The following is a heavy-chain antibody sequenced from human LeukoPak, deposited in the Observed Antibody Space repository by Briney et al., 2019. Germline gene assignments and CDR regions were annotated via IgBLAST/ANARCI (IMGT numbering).Heavy chain of an antibody. V-gene: IGHV3-21*01. CDR1: GFTFSSYS. J-gene: IGHJ4*02. CDR3: ARGRRDYVWGSYPFDY. D-gene: IGHD3-16*02. Sequence: GGSLRLSCAASGFTFSSYSMNWVRRAPGKGLEWVSSISSSSSYIYYADSVKGRFTISRDNAKNSLYLQMNSLRAEDTAVYYCARGRRDYVWGSYPFDYWGQGTLVTVSS. CDR2: ISSSSSYI.